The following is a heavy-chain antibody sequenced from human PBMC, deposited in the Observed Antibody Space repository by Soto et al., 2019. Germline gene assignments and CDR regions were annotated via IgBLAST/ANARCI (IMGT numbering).Heavy chain of an antibody. Sequence: ASVKVSCKASGYTFTSYAMHWVRQAPGQRLEWMGWINAGNGNTKYSQKFQGRVTITRDTSASTAYMELSSLRSEDTAVYYCARSNYDFWSGYYFHAFDIWGQGTMVTVS. CDR1: GYTFTSYA. V-gene: IGHV1-3*01. CDR2: INAGNGNT. D-gene: IGHD3-3*01. J-gene: IGHJ3*02. CDR3: ARSNYDFWSGYYFHAFDI.